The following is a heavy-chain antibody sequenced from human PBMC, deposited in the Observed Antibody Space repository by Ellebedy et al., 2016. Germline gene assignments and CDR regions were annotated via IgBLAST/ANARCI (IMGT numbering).Heavy chain of an antibody. CDR2: IYSGGDT. Sequence: GESLKISCAASGFTLSDYSMNWVRQAPGKGLEWVSLIYSGGDTSYADSVKGRFTISRDSSRNTLYLQMNSLRAEDTAVYYCAPRAIAAPKWGQGTLVTVSS. D-gene: IGHD6-6*01. CDR1: GFTLSDYS. J-gene: IGHJ4*02. CDR3: APRAIAAPK. V-gene: IGHV3-53*01.